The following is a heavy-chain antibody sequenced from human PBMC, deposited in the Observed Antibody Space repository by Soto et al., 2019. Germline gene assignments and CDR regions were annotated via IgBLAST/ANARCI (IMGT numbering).Heavy chain of an antibody. CDR2: ISYDGSNK. V-gene: IGHV3-30-3*01. D-gene: IGHD5-18*01. CDR3: ARDRQWIQLGPPFVAY. CDR1: GFTFSSYA. J-gene: IGHJ4*02. Sequence: QVQLVESGGGVVQPGRSLRLSCAASGFTFSSYAMHWVRQAPGKGLEWVAVISYDGSNKYYADSVKGRFTISRDNSKNTLYLQMNSLRAEDTAVYYCARDRQWIQLGPPFVAYWGQGTLVTVSS.